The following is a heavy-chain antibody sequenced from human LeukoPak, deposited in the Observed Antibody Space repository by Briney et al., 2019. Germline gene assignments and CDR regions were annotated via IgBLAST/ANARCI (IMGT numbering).Heavy chain of an antibody. Sequence: QPGGSLRLSCADSGFTFSSYAMSWVRQAPGKGLEWVSFISDSGGGTSYADSVKGRFTISRDNSKNTLYLQMNSLRAKETAVYYCAKRTPGPSYYFDYWGQGTLVTVSS. CDR3: AKRTPGPSYYFDY. CDR1: GFTFSSYA. CDR2: ISDSGGGT. V-gene: IGHV3-23*01. J-gene: IGHJ4*02.